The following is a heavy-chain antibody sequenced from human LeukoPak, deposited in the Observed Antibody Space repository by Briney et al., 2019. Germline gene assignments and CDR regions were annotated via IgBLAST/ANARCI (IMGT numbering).Heavy chain of an antibody. CDR1: GGTFSSYA. Sequence: SVKVSCKASGGTFSSYAISWVRQAPGQGLEWMGGIIPIFGTANYAQKFQGRVTITTDESTSTAYMELSSLRSEDTAVYYCAQERYDSSGYPDAFDIWGQGTMVTVPS. V-gene: IGHV1-69*05. CDR2: IIPIFGTA. CDR3: AQERYDSSGYPDAFDI. J-gene: IGHJ3*02. D-gene: IGHD3-22*01.